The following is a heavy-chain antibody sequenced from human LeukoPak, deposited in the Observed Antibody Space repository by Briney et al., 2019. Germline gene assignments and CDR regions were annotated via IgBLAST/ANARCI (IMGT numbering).Heavy chain of an antibody. V-gene: IGHV3-11*01. Sequence: GGSLRHSCAASGFTLSDYYMSWIREAPGKGLEWVSYISSSGSTIYYADYVKGRFTISRDNAKNSLYLQMNSLRAEDTAVYYCARVLGYYYGTPWGQGTLVTVSS. D-gene: IGHD3-10*01. CDR2: ISSSGSTI. J-gene: IGHJ5*02. CDR1: GFTLSDYY. CDR3: ARVLGYYYGTP.